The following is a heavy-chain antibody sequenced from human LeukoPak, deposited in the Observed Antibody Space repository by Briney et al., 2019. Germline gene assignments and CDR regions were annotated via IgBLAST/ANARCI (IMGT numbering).Heavy chain of an antibody. CDR3: ARGGGSYSNWFDP. CDR1: GGSISSYY. D-gene: IGHD1-26*01. J-gene: IGHJ5*02. Sequence: SETQSLTCTVSGGSISSYYWSWIRQPPGKGLEWIGYIYYSGSTNYNPSLKSRVTISVDTSKNQFSLKLSSVTAADTAVYYCARGGGSYSNWFDPWGQGTLVTVSS. V-gene: IGHV4-59*01. CDR2: IYYSGST.